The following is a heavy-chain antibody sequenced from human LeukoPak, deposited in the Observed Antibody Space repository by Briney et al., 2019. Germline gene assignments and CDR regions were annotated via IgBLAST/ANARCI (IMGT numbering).Heavy chain of an antibody. CDR1: GGTFSSYA. V-gene: IGHV1-69*06. Sequence: SVKVSCKASGGTFSSYAISWVRQAPGQGLEWMGGIIPIFGTANYAQKFQGRVTITADKSTSTAYMELSSLRSEDTAVYYCAGGYDSSGYRHYYYYYYMDVWGKGTTVTVSS. D-gene: IGHD3-22*01. CDR2: IIPIFGTA. J-gene: IGHJ6*03. CDR3: AGGYDSSGYRHYYYYYYMDV.